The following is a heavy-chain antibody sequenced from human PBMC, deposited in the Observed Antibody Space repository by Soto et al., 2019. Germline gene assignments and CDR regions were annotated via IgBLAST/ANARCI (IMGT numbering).Heavy chain of an antibody. CDR2: TKYSGST. J-gene: IGHJ2*01. V-gene: IGHV4-31*03. CDR3: ARDYGGAWYFDL. CDR1: GGSISSGGYC. D-gene: IGHD3-10*01. Sequence: QVQLQESGPGLVKPSQTLSLTCTVSGGSISSGGYCWSWIRQHPGKGLEWIGYTKYSGSTYYNPSLKSRGTTSVDTSTNHFSLKLSSVTAADTAVYYCARDYGGAWYFDLWGRGTLVTVSS.